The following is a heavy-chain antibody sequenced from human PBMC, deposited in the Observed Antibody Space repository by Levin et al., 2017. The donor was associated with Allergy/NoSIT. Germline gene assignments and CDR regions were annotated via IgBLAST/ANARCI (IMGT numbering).Heavy chain of an antibody. CDR3: ARDYGDYLLRWYFDL. J-gene: IGHJ2*01. Sequence: GESLKISCAASGFTFSSYAMHWVRQAPGKGLEWVAVISYDGSNKYYADSVKGRFTISRDNSKNTLYLQMNSLRAEDTAVYYCARDYGDYLLRWYFDLWGRGTLVTVSS. CDR2: ISYDGSNK. D-gene: IGHD4-17*01. CDR1: GFTFSSYA. V-gene: IGHV3-30-3*01.